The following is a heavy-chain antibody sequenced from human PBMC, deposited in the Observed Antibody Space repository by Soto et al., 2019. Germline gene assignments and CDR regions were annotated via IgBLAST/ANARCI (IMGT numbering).Heavy chain of an antibody. V-gene: IGHV3-7*03. CDR3: AGWGGHDYNY. D-gene: IGHD4-4*01. Sequence: EVQLVQSGGGLVQPGGSLRLSCVGSGFTFTDFYMNWVRQAPGKGLEWVAHIRPDGSETNYVESVKGRLTTSRDNAKNSLFLQMNSLRADDTAVYYCAGWGGHDYNYWGQGILVTVSS. CDR1: GFTFTDFY. J-gene: IGHJ4*02. CDR2: IRPDGSET.